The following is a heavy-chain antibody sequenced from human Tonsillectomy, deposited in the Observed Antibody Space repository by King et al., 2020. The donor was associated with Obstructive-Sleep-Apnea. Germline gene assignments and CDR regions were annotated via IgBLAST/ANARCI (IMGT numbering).Heavy chain of an antibody. D-gene: IGHD5-18*01. CDR2: IRFDGSNE. Sequence: LQLVESVGGVVQPGGSLRLSCAAAGFTFSTSGMHWVRQAPGKGLEWVAFIRFDGSNEYYSDSVKGRFTISRDTSKNTLYLQMSSLRAEDSAVYYCAKSSTRIQLWTTYFEYWGQGTLVTVSS. CDR3: AKSSTRIQLWTTYFEY. J-gene: IGHJ4*02. CDR1: GFTFSTSG. V-gene: IGHV3-30*02.